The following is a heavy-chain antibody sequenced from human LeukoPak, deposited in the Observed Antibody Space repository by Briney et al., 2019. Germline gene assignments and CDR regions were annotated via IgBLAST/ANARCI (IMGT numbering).Heavy chain of an antibody. V-gene: IGHV4-4*07. CDR1: GGSISSYY. D-gene: IGHD3-22*01. J-gene: IGHJ4*02. CDR3: ARARISSGPYYFDY. CDR2: MYTSGST. Sequence: SETLSLTCTVSGGSISSYYWSWIRQPAGKGLQWIGRMYTSGSTNYNPSLKSRVTMSVDTSKNQFSLRLSSVTAADTAVYYCARARISSGPYYFDYWGQGTLVTVSS.